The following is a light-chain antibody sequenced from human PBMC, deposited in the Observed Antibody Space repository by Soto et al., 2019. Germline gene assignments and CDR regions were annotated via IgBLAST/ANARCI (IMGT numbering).Light chain of an antibody. CDR2: LGS. Sequence: DIVMTQSPLSLPVTPGEPASISCRSSQSLLQNSVDLYLQKPGQSPQLLIFLGSNRASGVPDRFSGSASGTDFTLKISRVEAEDVGVYFCMQALQTPYTFGQGTKLEIK. V-gene: IGKV2-28*01. CDR3: MQALQTPYT. CDR1: QSLLQNS. J-gene: IGKJ2*01.